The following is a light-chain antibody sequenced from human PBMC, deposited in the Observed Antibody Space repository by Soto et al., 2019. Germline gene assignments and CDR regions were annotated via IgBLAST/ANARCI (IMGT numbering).Light chain of an antibody. CDR3: SSYRSVGTIV. V-gene: IGLV2-14*01. CDR1: NSDIGGYNY. J-gene: IGLJ1*01. Sequence: QSALTQPASVSESPGQSITIYCTGTNSDIGGYNYVSWYQQYPGKAPKVIIYEVTNRPTGVSNRFSGSKSGKAASLTISGLQAEDEADYYCSSYRSVGTIVFGTGTKVTVL. CDR2: EVT.